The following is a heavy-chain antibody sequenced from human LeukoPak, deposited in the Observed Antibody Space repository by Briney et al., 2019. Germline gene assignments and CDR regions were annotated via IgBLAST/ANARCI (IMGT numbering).Heavy chain of an antibody. V-gene: IGHV4-39*07. CDR2: IYYSGST. CDR1: GGSISSSSYY. Sequence: PSETLSLTCTVSGGSISSSSYYWGWIRQPPGKGLEWIGSIYYSGSTNYNPSLKSRVTISVDTSKNQFSLKLSSVTAADTAVYYCARVDPDLRDAFDIWGQGTMVTVSS. CDR3: ARVDPDLRDAFDI. D-gene: IGHD3-3*01. J-gene: IGHJ3*02.